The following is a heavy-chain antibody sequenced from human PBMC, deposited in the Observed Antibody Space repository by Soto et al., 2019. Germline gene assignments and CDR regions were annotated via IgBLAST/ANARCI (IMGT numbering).Heavy chain of an antibody. CDR3: ARGKDRQGRFLEWYDAFDI. CDR1: GGTFSSYA. CDR2: IIPIFGTA. V-gene: IGHV1-69*06. Sequence: QVQLVQSGAEVQKPGSSVKVSCKASGGTFSSYAISWVRQAPGQGLEWMGGIIPIFGTANYAQKFQGRVTITADKSTSTAYMELSSLRSEDTAVYYCARGKDRQGRFLEWYDAFDIWGQGTMVTVSS. J-gene: IGHJ3*02. D-gene: IGHD3-3*01.